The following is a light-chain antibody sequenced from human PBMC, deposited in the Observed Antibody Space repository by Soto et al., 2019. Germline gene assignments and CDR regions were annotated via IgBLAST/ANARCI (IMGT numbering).Light chain of an antibody. CDR3: AARDDSLNGPYV. V-gene: IGLV1-44*01. CDR2: SNN. J-gene: IGLJ1*01. Sequence: QSVLTQPPSASGTPGQSGTISCSGSSSNIGSNTVNWYQQLPGTAPKLLIYSNNQRPSGVPDRFSGSKSGTSASLAISGLQSEDEADYYCAARDDSLNGPYVFGTGTKLTVL. CDR1: SSNIGSNT.